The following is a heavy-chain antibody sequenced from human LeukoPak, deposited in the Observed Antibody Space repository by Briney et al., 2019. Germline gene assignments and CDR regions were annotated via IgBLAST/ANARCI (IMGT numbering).Heavy chain of an antibody. D-gene: IGHD4-23*01. CDR1: GGSISSSNW. CDR3: ASRTVVTPRYNWFDP. V-gene: IGHV4-4*02. Sequence: SGTLSLTCAVSGGSISSSNWWSWVRQPPGKGLEWIGEIYHSGSTNYNPSLKSRVTISVDKSKNQFSLKLSSVTAADTAVYYCASRTVVTPRYNWFDPWGQGTLDTVSS. CDR2: IYHSGST. J-gene: IGHJ5*02.